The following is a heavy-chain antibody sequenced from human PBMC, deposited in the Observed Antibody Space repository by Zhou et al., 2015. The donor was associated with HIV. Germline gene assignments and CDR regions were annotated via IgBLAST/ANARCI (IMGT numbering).Heavy chain of an antibody. D-gene: IGHD1-26*01. CDR2: INPSGGST. Sequence: QVQLVQSGAEVKKPGASVKVSCKASGYTFTSYYMHWVRQAPGQGLEWMGIINPSGGSTSYAQKFQGRVTMTRDTSTSTVYMELSSLRSEDTAVYYCARGAAGYSGSLTYAFDIWGQGTMVTVSS. J-gene: IGHJ3*02. V-gene: IGHV1-46*01. CDR1: GYTFTSYY. CDR3: ARGAAGYSGSLTYAFDI.